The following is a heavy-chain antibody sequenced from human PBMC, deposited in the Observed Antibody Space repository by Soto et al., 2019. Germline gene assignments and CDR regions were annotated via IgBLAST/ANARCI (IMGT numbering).Heavy chain of an antibody. D-gene: IGHD6-13*01. V-gene: IGHV4-31*03. CDR3: ARDRVSSSWPRHDAFDL. CDR2: IYYSGST. J-gene: IGHJ3*01. CDR1: GGSISSGGYY. Sequence: ASETLSLTCTVSGGSISSGGYYWSWIRQHPGKGLEWIGYIYYSGSTYYNPSLKSRVTISVDTSKNQFSLKLSSVTAADTAVYYCARDRVSSSWPRHDAFDLWGQGTMFTVSS.